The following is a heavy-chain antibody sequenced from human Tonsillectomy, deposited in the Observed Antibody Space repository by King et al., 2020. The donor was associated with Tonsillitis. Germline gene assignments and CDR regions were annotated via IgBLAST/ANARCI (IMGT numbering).Heavy chain of an antibody. V-gene: IGHV1-69*01. J-gene: IGHJ4*02. D-gene: IGHD5-18*01. Sequence: QLVQSGADVRKPGSSVEVSCKASGGTSSNYAISWVRQAPGQGLEWMGGIIPIFGTTNYAQKFQGRVTITADESTSTAYMELSSLRSEDTAIYYCTRSNPGLWYFDSWGQGTLVTVSS. CDR1: GGTSSNYA. CDR2: IIPIFGTT. CDR3: TRSNPGLWYFDS.